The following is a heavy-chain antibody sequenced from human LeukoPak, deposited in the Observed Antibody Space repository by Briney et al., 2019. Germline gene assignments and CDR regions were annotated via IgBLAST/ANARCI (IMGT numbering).Heavy chain of an antibody. CDR1: GGSISSGSYY. V-gene: IGHV4-61*02. CDR3: ATELYYDILTGYVEDY. CDR2: IYTSGST. Sequence: PSQTLSLTCTVSGGSISSGSYYWSSIRQPAGKGLEWIGRIYTSGSTNYNPSLKSRVTISVDTSKNQFSLKLSSVTAADTAVYYCATELYYDILTGYVEDYWGQGTVVTVSS. D-gene: IGHD3-9*01. J-gene: IGHJ4*02.